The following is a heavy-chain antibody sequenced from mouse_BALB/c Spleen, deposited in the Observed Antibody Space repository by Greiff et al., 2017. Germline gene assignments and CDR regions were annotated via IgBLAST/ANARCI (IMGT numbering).Heavy chain of an antibody. CDR3: ARGDPPFDY. V-gene: IGHV5-4*02. CDR1: GFTFSDYY. J-gene: IGHJ2*01. Sequence: EVQVVESGGGLVKPGGSLKLSCAASGFTFSDYYMYWVRQTPEKRLEWVATISDGGSYTYYPDSVKGRFTISRDNAKNNLYLQMSSLKSEDTAMYYCARGDPPFDYWGQGTTLTVSS. CDR2: ISDGGSYT.